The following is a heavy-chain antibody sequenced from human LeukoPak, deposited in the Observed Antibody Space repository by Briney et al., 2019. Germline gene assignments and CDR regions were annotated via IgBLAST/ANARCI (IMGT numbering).Heavy chain of an antibody. V-gene: IGHV4-59*01. Sequence: SETLSLTCTVSGGSISSYYWSWIRQPPGKGLEYIGYIYYSGSTNYNPSLKSRVTMSVDTSKNQFSLKLNSVTAADTAVYYCARGTGYSFGYYFDFWGQGTLVTVSS. J-gene: IGHJ4*02. CDR2: IYYSGST. CDR1: GGSISSYY. CDR3: ARGTGYSFGYYFDF. D-gene: IGHD5-18*01.